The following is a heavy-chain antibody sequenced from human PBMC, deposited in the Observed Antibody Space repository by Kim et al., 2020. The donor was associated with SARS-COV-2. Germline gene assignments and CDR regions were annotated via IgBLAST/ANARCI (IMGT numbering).Heavy chain of an antibody. CDR2: SEK. Sequence: SEKYYVDSVKGRFTISRDNAKNSLYLQMNSLRAEDTAVYYCARDIRRFDYWGQGTLVTVSS. CDR3: ARDIRRFDY. D-gene: IGHD2-21*01. V-gene: IGHV3-7*01. J-gene: IGHJ4*02.